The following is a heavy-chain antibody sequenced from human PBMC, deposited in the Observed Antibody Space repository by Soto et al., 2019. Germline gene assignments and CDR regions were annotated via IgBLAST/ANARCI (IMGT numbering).Heavy chain of an antibody. CDR2: IYPGDSDT. V-gene: IGHV5-51*01. CDR1: GYRFTSYW. CDR3: ARLGPQLERPDAFDI. D-gene: IGHD1-1*01. Sequence: GESLKISCKGSGYRFTSYWIGWVRQTPGKGLEWMGIIYPGDSDTRYSPSLQGQVTISADKSISTAYLQWSSLKASDTAMYYCARLGPQLERPDAFDIWGQGTMVTVSS. J-gene: IGHJ3*02.